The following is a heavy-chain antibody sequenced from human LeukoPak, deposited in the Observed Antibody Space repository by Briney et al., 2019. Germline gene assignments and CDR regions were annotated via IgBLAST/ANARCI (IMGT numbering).Heavy chain of an antibody. V-gene: IGHV4-4*07. CDR3: ARGGSKSWYPLMK. D-gene: IGHD6-13*01. J-gene: IGHJ4*01. Sequence: SETLSLTCSLSGGSFSNYYWHWIRQSAEKGLEWIGLIYHTGDTNDNPSLKSRLTISVDKSRNLFSLRLTSVTAADTAIYYCARGGSKSWYPLMKWGQGTLVTVSS. CDR1: GGSFSNYY. CDR2: IYHTGDT.